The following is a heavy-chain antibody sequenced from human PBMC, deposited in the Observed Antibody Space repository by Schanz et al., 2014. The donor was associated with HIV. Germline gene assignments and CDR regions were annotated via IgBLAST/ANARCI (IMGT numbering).Heavy chain of an antibody. CDR1: GFSFSSYA. J-gene: IGHJ4*02. CDR2: ISDSGGST. CDR3: TTDIGYCSGGSCYQY. V-gene: IGHV3-23*01. D-gene: IGHD2-15*01. Sequence: EVQLLESGGGLLQPGGSLRLSCAASGFSFSSYAMSWVRQAPGKGLEWVSVISDSGGSTYYADSVKGRFTISRDNSKNTLYLQMNSLRAEDTAVYYCTTDIGYCSGGSCYQYWGQGTLVTVSS.